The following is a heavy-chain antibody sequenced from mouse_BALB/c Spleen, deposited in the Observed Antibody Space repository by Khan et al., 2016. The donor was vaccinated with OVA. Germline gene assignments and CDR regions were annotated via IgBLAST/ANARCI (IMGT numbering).Heavy chain of an antibody. Sequence: QVQLKESGPGLVAPSQSLSITCTVSGFSLTTYGVHWVRQPPGKGLEWLGVICAGGSTNYNSAFMSSLSISKDNSKSQGFLKMNSLQTEDTARYYCARDRGYDFEYLDYWGQGTTLTVSS. D-gene: IGHD2-4*01. CDR1: GFSLTTYG. CDR3: ARDRGYDFEYLDY. J-gene: IGHJ2*01. CDR2: ICAGGST. V-gene: IGHV2-9*02.